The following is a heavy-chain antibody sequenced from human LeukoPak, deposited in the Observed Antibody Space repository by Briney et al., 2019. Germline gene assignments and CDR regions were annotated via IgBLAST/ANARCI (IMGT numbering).Heavy chain of an antibody. D-gene: IGHD3-16*01. CDR1: GGSISSYY. CDR2: IYYSGST. CDR3: ARAPIMITFGGVTDAFDI. Sequence: SETLSLACTASGGSISSYYWSWIRQPPGKGLEWIGYIYYSGSTNYNPSLKSRVTISVDTSKNQFSLKLSSVTAADTAVYYCARAPIMITFGGVTDAFDIWGQGTMVTVSS. V-gene: IGHV4-59*01. J-gene: IGHJ3*02.